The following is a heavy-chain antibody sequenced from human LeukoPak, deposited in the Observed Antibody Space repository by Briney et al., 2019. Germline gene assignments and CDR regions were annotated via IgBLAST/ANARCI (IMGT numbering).Heavy chain of an antibody. J-gene: IGHJ6*03. CDR2: INYSGST. D-gene: IGHD2-2*01. V-gene: IGHV4-34*01. CDR1: RGSFSDYY. Sequence: PSETLSLTCAVYRGSFSDYYWSWIRQPPGKGLEWIGEINYSGSTNYNPSLKSRVTISVDTSKNQFSLKMSSVIAADTAVYYCARGGYCSSTSCSSYYSYYMDVWGQGTTVTVSS. CDR3: ARGGYCSSTSCSSYYSYYMDV.